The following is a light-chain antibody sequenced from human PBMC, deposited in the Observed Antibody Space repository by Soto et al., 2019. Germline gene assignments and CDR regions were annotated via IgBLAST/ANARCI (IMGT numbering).Light chain of an antibody. Sequence: DIQMTQSPSSLSASVGDRVTITCRASQSISNYLNWYQQKPGKAPKLLIYAASSLQSWVPSRFSGSGSGTDFPLTISRLQPEDFATYYCQQSDSTPWTFGQGTKVEIK. CDR1: QSISNY. V-gene: IGKV1-39*01. CDR3: QQSDSTPWT. J-gene: IGKJ1*01. CDR2: AAS.